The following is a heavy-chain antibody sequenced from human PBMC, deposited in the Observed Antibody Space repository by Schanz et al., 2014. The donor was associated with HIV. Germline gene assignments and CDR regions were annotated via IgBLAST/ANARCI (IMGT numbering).Heavy chain of an antibody. J-gene: IGHJ6*02. CDR2: IWYDGSNK. CDR1: GLTFTNAY. CDR3: ARPDYDFWVDV. Sequence: VQLVESGGALVKPGGSLRLSCTASGLTFTNAYMSWVRQAPGKGLEGVAVIWYDGSNKYYAESVKGRFTISRDNAKNSLSLQMNSLRAEDTAVYYCARPDYDFWVDVWGQGTTVTVSS. D-gene: IGHD3-3*01. V-gene: IGHV3-33*08.